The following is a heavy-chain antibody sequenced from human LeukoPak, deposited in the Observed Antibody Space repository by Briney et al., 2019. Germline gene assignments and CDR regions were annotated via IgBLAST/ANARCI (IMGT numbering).Heavy chain of an antibody. Sequence: PGGSLRLSCAASGFTFRSYAMSWVRQAPGKGLERVSAISASGESTYYADSVKGRFTTSRDNSKNTLYLQMNSLRAEDTAVYYCAKSYYDILTGPQGGYYYYMDVWGKGTTVTISS. CDR3: AKSYYDILTGPQGGYYYYMDV. CDR2: ISASGEST. CDR1: GFTFRSYA. J-gene: IGHJ6*03. D-gene: IGHD3-9*01. V-gene: IGHV3-23*01.